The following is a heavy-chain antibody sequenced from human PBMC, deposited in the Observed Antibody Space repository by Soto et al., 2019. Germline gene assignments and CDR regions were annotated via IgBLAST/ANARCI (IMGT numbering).Heavy chain of an antibody. J-gene: IGHJ6*01. Sequence: PGGSLRLSCAASGFTFSSYGMHWVRQAPGKGLEWVAVISYDGSNKYYADSVKGRFTTSRDNSKNTLYLQMNSLRAEDTAVYYCAKDEYCSSTSCFYYYYGMDVWGQGTTVTSPQ. CDR1: GFTFSSYG. CDR3: AKDEYCSSTSCFYYYYGMDV. D-gene: IGHD2-2*01. CDR2: ISYDGSNK. V-gene: IGHV3-30*18.